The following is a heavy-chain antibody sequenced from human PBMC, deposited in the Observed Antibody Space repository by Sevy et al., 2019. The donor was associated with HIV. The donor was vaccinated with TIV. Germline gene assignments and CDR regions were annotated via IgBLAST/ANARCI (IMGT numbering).Heavy chain of an antibody. J-gene: IGHJ6*03. V-gene: IGHV3-30*02. CDR1: GFTFSSYG. CDR3: AKDYVVFSGETECMDV. CDR2: IRYDGSNK. D-gene: IGHD1-26*01. Sequence: GGSLRLSCAASGFTFSSYGMHWVRQAPGKGLEWVAFIRYDGSNKYYADSVKGRFTISRDNSKNTLYLQMNSLRAEDTAVYYCAKDYVVFSGETECMDVWGKGTTVTVSS.